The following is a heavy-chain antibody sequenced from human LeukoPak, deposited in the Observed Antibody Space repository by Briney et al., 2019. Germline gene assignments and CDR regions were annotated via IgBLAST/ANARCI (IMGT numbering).Heavy chain of an antibody. CDR2: IRYDGSNK. Sequence: GGSLRLSCAASGFTFSSYGMHWVRQAPGKGLERVAFIRYDGSNKYYADSVKGRLTISRDNSKNTLYLQMNSLRAEDTAVYYCAKDLWGIAAAGYYFDYWGQGTLVTVSS. D-gene: IGHD6-13*01. CDR1: GFTFSSYG. V-gene: IGHV3-30*02. J-gene: IGHJ4*02. CDR3: AKDLWGIAAAGYYFDY.